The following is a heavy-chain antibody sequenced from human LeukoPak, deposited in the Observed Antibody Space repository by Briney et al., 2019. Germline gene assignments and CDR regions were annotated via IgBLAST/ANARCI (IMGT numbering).Heavy chain of an antibody. V-gene: IGHV1-2*02. CDR1: GYTFTGYY. CDR2: INPNSGGT. D-gene: IGHD3-9*01. J-gene: IGHJ3*02. CDR3: ARERLLTGDAFDI. Sequence: GASVKVSCKASGYTFTGYYMHWVRQAPGQGLEWMGWINPNSGGTNYAQKFQGRVTMTRDTSISTAYMELSRLRSDDTAVYYCARERLLTGDAFDIWGQGTMVTVSS.